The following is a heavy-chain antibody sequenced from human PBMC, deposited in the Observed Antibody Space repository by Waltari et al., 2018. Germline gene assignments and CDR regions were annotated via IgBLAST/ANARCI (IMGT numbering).Heavy chain of an antibody. V-gene: IGHV3-64D*08. Sequence: EVQLVESGGGFVQSGGSLRLSCSASGFIFSNYAMHWVRPAPGKGLEYVSAMSNNGDTTYYIDSVKGRFSISRDNSKNTLYLQVNSLTTEDSAVYYCVKLSSDIWGQGTRVTVSS. CDR2: MSNNGDTT. D-gene: IGHD3-16*02. CDR1: GFIFSNYA. J-gene: IGHJ4*02. CDR3: VKLSSDI.